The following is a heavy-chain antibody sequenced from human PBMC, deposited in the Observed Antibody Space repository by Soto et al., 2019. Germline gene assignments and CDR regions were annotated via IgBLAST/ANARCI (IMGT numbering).Heavy chain of an antibody. J-gene: IGHJ6*02. V-gene: IGHV4-34*01. CDR3: ARGGSAAPPLVYYYGMDV. Sequence: QVQLQQWGAGLLKPSETLSLTCAVYGGSFSGYYWSWIRQPPGKGLEWIGEINHSGSTNYNPSLKSRVTISVDTSKNQFSLKLSSVTAADTAVYYCARGGSAAPPLVYYYGMDVWGQGTTVTVSS. CDR2: INHSGST. CDR1: GGSFSGYY. D-gene: IGHD2-15*01.